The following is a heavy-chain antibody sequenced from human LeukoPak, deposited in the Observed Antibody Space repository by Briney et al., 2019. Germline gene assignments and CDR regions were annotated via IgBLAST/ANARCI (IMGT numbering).Heavy chain of an antibody. CDR1: GFTFSSYG. D-gene: IGHD3-9*01. CDR3: AKSRDWFSNWFDP. CDR2: ISYDGSNK. V-gene: IGHV3-30*18. Sequence: GRSLGLSCAASGFTFSSYGMHWVRQAPGKGLEWVAVISYDGSNKYYADSVKGRFTISRDNSKNTLYLQMNSLRAEDTAVYYCAKSRDWFSNWFDPWGQGTLVTVSS. J-gene: IGHJ5*02.